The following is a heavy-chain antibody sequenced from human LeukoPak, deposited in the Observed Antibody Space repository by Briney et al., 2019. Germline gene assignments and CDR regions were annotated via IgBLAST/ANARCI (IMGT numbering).Heavy chain of an antibody. Sequence: SVKVSCKASGFSFTNSAIQWVRQARGQRLEWIGWIVVGSGNTNYAQKFQERVTITRDMSTSTAYMELSSLTSEDSAVYYCAAGSGWYRFDYWGQGTLVTVSS. CDR3: AAGSGWYRFDY. V-gene: IGHV1-58*02. J-gene: IGHJ4*02. CDR1: GFSFTNSA. D-gene: IGHD6-19*01. CDR2: IVVGSGNT.